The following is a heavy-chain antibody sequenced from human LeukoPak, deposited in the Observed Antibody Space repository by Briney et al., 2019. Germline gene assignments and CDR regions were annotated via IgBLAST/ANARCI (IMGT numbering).Heavy chain of an antibody. Sequence: GGSLRLSCAASGFTFSDYWMTWVRQAPGKGLERLATIKKDGSEKYYVDSVKGRFTISRDNAKNSLDLQMNSLRAEDTAVYYCARGAWYGISWGQGTLVTVPS. CDR3: ARGAWYGIS. CDR2: IKKDGSEK. D-gene: IGHD6-13*01. J-gene: IGHJ5*02. CDR1: GFTFSDYW. V-gene: IGHV3-7*01.